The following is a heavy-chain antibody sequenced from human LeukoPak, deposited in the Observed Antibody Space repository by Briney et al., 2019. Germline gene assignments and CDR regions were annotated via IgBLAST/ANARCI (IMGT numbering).Heavy chain of an antibody. CDR3: AITLEDSSGYSIDY. Sequence: GESLRLSCAASGFPFSSYSMNWARQAPGKGMEWVSSISSSSSYIYYADSVEGRFTISRDNAKNSLYLQMNSLRAEDTAVYYCAITLEDSSGYSIDYWGQGTLVTVSS. CDR1: GFPFSSYS. CDR2: ISSSSSYI. J-gene: IGHJ4*02. D-gene: IGHD3-22*01. V-gene: IGHV3-21*01.